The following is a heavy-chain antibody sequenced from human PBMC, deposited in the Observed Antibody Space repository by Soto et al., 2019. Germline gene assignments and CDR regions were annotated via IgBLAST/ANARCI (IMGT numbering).Heavy chain of an antibody. Sequence: NPSETLSLTCTVSGGSISSGDYYWSWIRQPPGKGLEWIGYIYYSVSTYYNPSLKSRVTISVDTSKNQFSLKLSSVTAADTAVYYCARAGGMVRGPHYYGMDVGGQGTTVT. CDR3: ARAGGMVRGPHYYGMDV. CDR1: GGSISSGDYY. V-gene: IGHV4-30-4*01. CDR2: IYYSVST. D-gene: IGHD3-10*01. J-gene: IGHJ6*02.